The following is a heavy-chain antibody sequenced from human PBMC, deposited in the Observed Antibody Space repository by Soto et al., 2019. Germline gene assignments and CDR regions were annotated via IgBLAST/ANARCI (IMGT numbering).Heavy chain of an antibody. CDR2: ISSSSSTI. CDR3: ARDSVVFLEWSRNWYFDL. D-gene: IGHD3-3*01. V-gene: IGHV3-48*02. Sequence: EVQLVESGGGLVQPGGSLRLSCAASGFTFSSYSMNWVRQAPGKGLEWVSYISSSSSTIYYADSVKGRFTISRDNVKNSLYLQMNSLRDEDTAVYYCARDSVVFLEWSRNWYFDLWGRGTLVTVSS. CDR1: GFTFSSYS. J-gene: IGHJ2*01.